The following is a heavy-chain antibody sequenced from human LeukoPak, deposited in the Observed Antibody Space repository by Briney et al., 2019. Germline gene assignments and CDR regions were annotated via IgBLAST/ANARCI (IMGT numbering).Heavy chain of an antibody. CDR2: IYTSGST. V-gene: IGHV4-4*07. D-gene: IGHD1-26*01. CDR1: GGSISSYY. Sequence: KPSETLSLTCTVSGGSISSYYWSWIRQPAGKGLEWIGRIYTSGSTNYNPSLKSRVTMSVDTSKNQFSLKLSSVTAADTAVYYCAATTWIVGATTSGAFDIWGQGTMVTVSS. CDR3: AATTWIVGATTSGAFDI. J-gene: IGHJ3*02.